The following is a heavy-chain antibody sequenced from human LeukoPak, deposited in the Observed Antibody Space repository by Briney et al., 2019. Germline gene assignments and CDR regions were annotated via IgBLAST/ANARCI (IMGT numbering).Heavy chain of an antibody. CDR2: MSSDGNYK. J-gene: IGHJ4*02. V-gene: IGHV3-30*18. Sequence: GGSLRLSCAASGFNLSTYGMDWVRQAPGKGLEWVAVMSSDGNYKHYADSVKGRFTISRDISMNTLYLQMNSLRAEDTAVYYCAKEFSSGWYMAPYYYDYWGQGTLVTVSS. CDR3: AKEFSSGWYMAPYYYDY. CDR1: GFNLSTYG. D-gene: IGHD6-19*01.